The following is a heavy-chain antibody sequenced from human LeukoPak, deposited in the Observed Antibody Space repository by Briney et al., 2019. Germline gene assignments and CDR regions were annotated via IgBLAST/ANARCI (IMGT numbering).Heavy chain of an antibody. D-gene: IGHD2-21*01. CDR2: TYYRSKWFF. V-gene: IGHV6-1*01. CDR3: AREIEAQTTYCAFDI. CDR1: GDSVSSKSAV. J-gene: IGHJ3*02. Sequence: SQTLSLTCAISGDSVSSKSAVWHWIWQARSRGLVWLGRTYYRSKWFFNYEVSVKSRITINPDTSKTQFSLQLNSVTPEDTAVYFCAREIEAQTTYCAFDIWGQGTLVTVSS.